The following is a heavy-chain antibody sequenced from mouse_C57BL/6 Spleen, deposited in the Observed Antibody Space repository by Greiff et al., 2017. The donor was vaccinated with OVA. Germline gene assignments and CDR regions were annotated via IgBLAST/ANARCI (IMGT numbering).Heavy chain of an antibody. CDR3: ASDWEEGYFDY. J-gene: IGHJ2*01. D-gene: IGHD4-1*01. Sequence: EVHLVESGGGLVKPGGSLKLSCAASGFTFSDYGMHWVRQAPEKGLEWVAYISSGSSTIYYADTVKGRFTLSRDNAKNTLFLQMTSLRSEDTAMEYCASDWEEGYFDYWGQGTTLTVSA. V-gene: IGHV5-17*01. CDR1: GFTFSDYG. CDR2: ISSGSSTI.